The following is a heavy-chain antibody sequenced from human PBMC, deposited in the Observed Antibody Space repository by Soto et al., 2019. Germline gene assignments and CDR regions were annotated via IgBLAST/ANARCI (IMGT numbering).Heavy chain of an antibody. V-gene: IGHV5-51*01. J-gene: IGHJ6*02. Sequence: PGESLKISCKGPGYSFTSYWIGWVRQMPGKGLEWMGIIYPGDSDTRYSPSFQGQVTISADKSISTAYLQWSSLKASDTAMYYCARSHYYDSSGYSPYYYGMDVWGQGTTVTVSS. D-gene: IGHD3-22*01. CDR2: IYPGDSDT. CDR1: GYSFTSYW. CDR3: ARSHYYDSSGYSPYYYGMDV.